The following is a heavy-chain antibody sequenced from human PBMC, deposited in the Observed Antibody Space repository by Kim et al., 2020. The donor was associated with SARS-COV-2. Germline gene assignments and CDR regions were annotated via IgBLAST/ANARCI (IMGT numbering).Heavy chain of an antibody. Sequence: GGSLRLSCEASGFTFSSYAMHWVRQAPGKGLEYVSAISSNGGSTYYANSVKGRFTISRDNSKNTLYLQMGSLRAEDMAVYYCARSAGGYSYGYERVDYYGMDVWGQGTTVTVSS. V-gene: IGHV3-64*01. CDR3: ARSAGGYSYGYERVDYYGMDV. D-gene: IGHD5-18*01. CDR2: ISSNGGST. J-gene: IGHJ6*02. CDR1: GFTFSSYA.